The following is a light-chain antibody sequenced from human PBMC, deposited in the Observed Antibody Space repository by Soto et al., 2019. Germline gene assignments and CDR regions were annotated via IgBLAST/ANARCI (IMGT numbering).Light chain of an antibody. CDR1: QSIARH. CDR2: AAS. Sequence: DIQMTQSPSSLSASVGDRVIITCRASQSIARHLHWYQQKPGKAPDLLIYAASSLQSGVPSRFSGSGSGTDFTLTISSLQPEDFATYYCQQSFSTPLTFGGGTKV. J-gene: IGKJ4*01. V-gene: IGKV1-39*01. CDR3: QQSFSTPLT.